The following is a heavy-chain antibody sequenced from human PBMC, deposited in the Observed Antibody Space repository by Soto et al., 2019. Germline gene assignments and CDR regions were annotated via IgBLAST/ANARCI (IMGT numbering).Heavy chain of an antibody. J-gene: IGHJ4*02. Sequence: GGSLRLSCAASGFTFSSYAMSWVRQAPGKGLEWVSAISGSGGSTYYADSVKGRFTISRDNSKNTLYLQMNRLRAEDTAVYYCAEDRALYYYDSSGYYVFDYWGQGTLVTVSS. V-gene: IGHV3-23*01. CDR2: ISGSGGST. CDR3: AEDRALYYYDSSGYYVFDY. D-gene: IGHD3-22*01. CDR1: GFTFSSYA.